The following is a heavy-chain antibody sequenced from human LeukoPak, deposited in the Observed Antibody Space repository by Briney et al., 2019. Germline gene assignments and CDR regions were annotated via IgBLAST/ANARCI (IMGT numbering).Heavy chain of an antibody. V-gene: IGHV4-59*01. D-gene: IGHD3-22*01. Sequence: SETLSLTCTVSGGSISSYYWSWIRQPPGKGLEWIGYIYYSGSTNYNPSLKSRVTISVDSSKNQFSLKLSSVTAADTAVYYCASLRSDSSGYYNLRIDYWGQGTLVTVSS. J-gene: IGHJ4*02. CDR2: IYYSGST. CDR1: GGSISSYY. CDR3: ASLRSDSSGYYNLRIDY.